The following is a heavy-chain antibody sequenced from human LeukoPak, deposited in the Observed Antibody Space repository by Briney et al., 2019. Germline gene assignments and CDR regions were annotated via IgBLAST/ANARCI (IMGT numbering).Heavy chain of an antibody. CDR3: ARVIGWDEPFDL. V-gene: IGHV3-74*01. Sequence: GGSLRLSCSASGFTLSNYWIHWVRQAPGKGRVWVSRINTDGSSTNYGDSVRGRFTVSRDNAKNTLYLQMNSLRVEDTAVYYCARVIGWDEPFDLWGHGTLVTVSS. CDR1: GFTLSNYW. CDR2: INTDGSST. J-gene: IGHJ3*01. D-gene: IGHD1-26*01.